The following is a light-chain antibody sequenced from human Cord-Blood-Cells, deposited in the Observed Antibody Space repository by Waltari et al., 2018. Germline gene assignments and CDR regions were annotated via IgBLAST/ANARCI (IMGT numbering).Light chain of an antibody. CDR2: AAS. V-gene: IGKV1-8*01. J-gene: IGKJ1*01. CDR1: QGISSY. CDR3: QQYYSYLRT. Sequence: AIRMTQSPSPFSASTGDRVTITCRASQGISSYLAWYQQKPGKAPKLLIYAASTLQSGVPSRFCGSGSETDVTLTVSCLQSEDFATYCCQQYYSYLRTFGQGTKVEIK.